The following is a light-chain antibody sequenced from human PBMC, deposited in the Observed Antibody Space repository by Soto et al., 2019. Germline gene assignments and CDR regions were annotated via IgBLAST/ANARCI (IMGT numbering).Light chain of an antibody. V-gene: IGKV3-20*01. J-gene: IGKJ1*01. CDR2: DAS. Sequence: EIVLTQSPGTLSLSPGERPTLSCRASQSVSSSYLAWYQQKPGQAPRXXIFDASSRATGISDRFSGSGSGTDFTLIISRLEPEDFAVYYCQQYGRSPWTFGQGTKVDIK. CDR1: QSVSSSY. CDR3: QQYGRSPWT.